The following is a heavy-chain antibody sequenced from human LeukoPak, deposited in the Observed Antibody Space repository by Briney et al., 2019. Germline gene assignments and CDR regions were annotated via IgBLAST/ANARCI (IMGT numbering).Heavy chain of an antibody. CDR1: GYTFTSYG. CDR3: ARGPLPPKYSRKGKTWFDP. CDR2: ISAYNGNT. V-gene: IGHV1-18*01. Sequence: ASVKVSCKASGYTFTSYGISWVRQAPGQGLEWMGWISAYNGNTNYAQKPQGRVTMTTDTSTSTAYMELRSLRSDDTAVYYCARGPLPPKYSRKGKTWFDPWGQGTLVTVSS. D-gene: IGHD2/OR15-2a*01. J-gene: IGHJ5*02.